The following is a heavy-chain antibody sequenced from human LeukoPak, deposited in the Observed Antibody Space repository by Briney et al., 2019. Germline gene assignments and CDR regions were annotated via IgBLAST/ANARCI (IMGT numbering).Heavy chain of an antibody. CDR2: ISNSGST. CDR1: AGPIRSHY. V-gene: IGHV4-59*11. J-gene: IGHJ6*03. Sequence: SETLSLTCTVSAGPIRSHYWTWLRQSPVKGLEGIGDISNSGSTKYNPSLQSRVTISIDTSKSQFSLRLSSVTAADTAVYYCGRDALVGYFSYYYIDVWGKGITVTVSS. D-gene: IGHD2-15*01. CDR3: GRDALVGYFSYYYIDV.